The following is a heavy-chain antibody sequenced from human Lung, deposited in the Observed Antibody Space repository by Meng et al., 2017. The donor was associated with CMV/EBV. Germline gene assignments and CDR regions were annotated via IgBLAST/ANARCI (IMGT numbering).Heavy chain of an antibody. CDR2: IYHSGST. Sequence: VRRHDSRPGRVKPSGTLHLPCACSGSRIICSNWWSWVRQRPGKGLGLIGEIYHSGSTNYNPSLKSRCTISVDKSKNQFSLKLSSVTAADTAVYYCASFPPPGKQWLVTDYWGQGTLVTASS. D-gene: IGHD6-19*01. CDR1: GSRIICSNW. V-gene: IGHV4-4*02. J-gene: IGHJ4*02. CDR3: ASFPPPGKQWLVTDY.